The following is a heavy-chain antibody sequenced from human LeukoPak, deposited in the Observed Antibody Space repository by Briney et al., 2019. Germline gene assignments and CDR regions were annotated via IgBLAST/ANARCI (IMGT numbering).Heavy chain of an antibody. CDR2: IYPDDSDT. V-gene: IGHV5-51*01. Sequence: GESLKISCKGAAYKFSNYWIAWVRQRPGEDLEWMGIIYPDDSDTRYSPSFQRQVTISADKSISTASLQWTSLKPPAPPINSCPRRATTHFDYLGQGILVTVSS. D-gene: IGHD1-1*01. CDR1: AYKFSNYW. CDR3: PRRATTHFDY. J-gene: IGHJ4*01.